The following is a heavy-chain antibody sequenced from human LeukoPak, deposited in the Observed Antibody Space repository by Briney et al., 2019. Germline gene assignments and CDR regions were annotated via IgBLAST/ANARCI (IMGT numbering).Heavy chain of an antibody. CDR1: GFTFSNFW. D-gene: IGHD3-3*01. CDR3: AKDLPQFLEWAPDY. V-gene: IGHV3-30*18. Sequence: GGSLRLSCAASGFTFSNFWMSWVRQAPGKGLEWVAVISYDGSNKYYADSVKGRFTISRDNSKNTLYLQMNSLRAEDTAVYYCAKDLPQFLEWAPDYWGQGTLVTVSS. J-gene: IGHJ4*02. CDR2: ISYDGSNK.